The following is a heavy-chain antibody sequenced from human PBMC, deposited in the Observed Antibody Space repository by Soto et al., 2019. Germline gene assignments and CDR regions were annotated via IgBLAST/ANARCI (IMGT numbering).Heavy chain of an antibody. CDR1: GFSVNSDY. CDR3: ASEPFWSSHLPLGAFDV. CDR2: IYLDGST. Sequence: EAQLVESGGGLIQPGGSLRLSCAASGFSVNSDYMTWVRQAPGKGLEWVSVIYLDGSTFCSDSVKGRFTISKGSSKNTDFLQMNNLRTEDTAVYFCASEPFWSSHLPLGAFDVWGQGKMVTLSS. J-gene: IGHJ3*01. D-gene: IGHD3-3*01. V-gene: IGHV3-53*01.